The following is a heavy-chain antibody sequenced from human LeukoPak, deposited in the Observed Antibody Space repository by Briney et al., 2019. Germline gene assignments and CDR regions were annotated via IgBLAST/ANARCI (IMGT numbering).Heavy chain of an antibody. Sequence: GGSQRLSCADSGFTFSSYAMSWVRQAPGKGLEWVSAISGSGGSTYYADSVKGRFTISRDNSKNTLYLQMNSLRAEDTAVYYCAKLDLREGAFDIWGQGTMVTVSS. CDR2: ISGSGGST. CDR3: AKLDLREGAFDI. V-gene: IGHV3-23*01. J-gene: IGHJ3*02. CDR1: GFTFSSYA.